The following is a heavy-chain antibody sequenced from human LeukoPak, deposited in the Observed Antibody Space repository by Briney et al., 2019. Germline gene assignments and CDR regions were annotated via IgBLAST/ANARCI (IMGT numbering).Heavy chain of an antibody. D-gene: IGHD4-17*01. J-gene: IGHJ4*02. Sequence: SETLSLTCAVYGGPFSGYYWSWIRQPPGKGLEWIGEINHSGSTNYNPSLKSRVTISVDTSKNQFSLKLSSVTAADTAVYYCARKLRRGIDYWGQGTLVTVSS. CDR2: INHSGST. CDR1: GGPFSGYY. V-gene: IGHV4-34*01. CDR3: ARKLRRGIDY.